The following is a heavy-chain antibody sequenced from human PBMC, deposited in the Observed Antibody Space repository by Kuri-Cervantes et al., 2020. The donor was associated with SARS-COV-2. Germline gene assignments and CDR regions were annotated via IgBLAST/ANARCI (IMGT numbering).Heavy chain of an antibody. Sequence: GESLKISCAASGFTFSSYAMHWVRQAPGKGLEWVAVISYDGSNKYYADSVKGRFSISRENSNNTLYLQMNSLSDEDTAVYFCAIAHTGSYYPLDFWGRGILVTVSS. CDR2: ISYDGSNK. D-gene: IGHD1-26*01. J-gene: IGHJ4*02. CDR1: GFTFSSYA. V-gene: IGHV3-30-3*01. CDR3: AIAHTGSYYPLDF.